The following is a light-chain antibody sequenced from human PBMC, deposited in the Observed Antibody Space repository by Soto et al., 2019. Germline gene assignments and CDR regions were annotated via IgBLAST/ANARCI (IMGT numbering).Light chain of an antibody. Sequence: EIVLTQSPATLSLSPGEIATLSCRSSQSVSSYVAWYQQKPGQAPRLLIYDASNRSTGIPARFSGSGSGTDFTLTISSLEPEDFAVYYCQLLSNCPTRYTFVQGTKLEIK. V-gene: IGKV3-11*01. CDR1: QSVSSY. CDR3: QLLSNCPTRYT. J-gene: IGKJ2*01. CDR2: DAS.